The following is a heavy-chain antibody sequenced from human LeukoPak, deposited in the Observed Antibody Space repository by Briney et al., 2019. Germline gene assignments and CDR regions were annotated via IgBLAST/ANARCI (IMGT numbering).Heavy chain of an antibody. J-gene: IGHJ3*02. V-gene: IGHV5-51*01. CDR3: ATPYCSSTSCYDAFDI. Sequence: GESLKISCKGSGYSFTSYWIGWVRQMPGKGLEWMGIIYPGDSDTRYSPSFQGQVTISADKSISTAYLQWSSLEASDTAMYYCATPYCSSTSCYDAFDIWGQGTMVTVSS. CDR2: IYPGDSDT. CDR1: GYSFTSYW. D-gene: IGHD2-2*01.